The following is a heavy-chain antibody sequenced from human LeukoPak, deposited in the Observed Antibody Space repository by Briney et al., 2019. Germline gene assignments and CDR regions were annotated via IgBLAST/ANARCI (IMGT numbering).Heavy chain of an antibody. CDR1: GYSISSGYY. J-gene: IGHJ4*02. Sequence: KPSETLSLTCAVSGYSISSGYYWGWIRQPPGKGLEWIGSIYHSGSTYYSPSLKSRVTISVDTSKNQFSLKLSSVTAADTAVYYCARVDYYDSSGYLYWGQGTLVTVSS. CDR3: ARVDYYDSSGYLY. D-gene: IGHD3-22*01. CDR2: IYHSGST. V-gene: IGHV4-38-2*01.